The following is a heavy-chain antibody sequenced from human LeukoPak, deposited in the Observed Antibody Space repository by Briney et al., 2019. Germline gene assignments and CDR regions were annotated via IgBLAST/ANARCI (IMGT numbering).Heavy chain of an antibody. CDR3: AREVSYYYDSSDTDAFDI. CDR1: GGSISSSSYY. D-gene: IGHD3-22*01. CDR2: IYYSGST. Sequence: PSETLSLTCTVSGGSISSSSYYWGWIRQPPGKGLEWIGSIYYSGSTYYNPSLKSRVTISVDTSKNQFSLKLSSVTAADTAVYYCAREVSYYYDSSDTDAFDIWGQGTTVTVSS. V-gene: IGHV4-39*07. J-gene: IGHJ3*02.